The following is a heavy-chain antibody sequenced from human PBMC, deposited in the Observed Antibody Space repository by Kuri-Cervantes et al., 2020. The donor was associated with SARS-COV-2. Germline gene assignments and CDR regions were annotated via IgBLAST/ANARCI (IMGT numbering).Heavy chain of an antibody. CDR3: AGGHIGVVPSPFLGLGPHSYYYHMDV. J-gene: IGHJ6*02. V-gene: IGHV4-34*01. CDR1: GASLNTYS. CDR2: INHSGGT. Sequence: GSLRLSCAVFGASLNTYSWSWIRQPPGKGLEWIGEINHSGGTKYKASLKGRVSISVDASKNQISLKLTSATAADAAVYYCAGGHIGVVPSPFLGLGPHSYYYHMDVWGQGTTVTVSS. D-gene: IGHD2-2*01.